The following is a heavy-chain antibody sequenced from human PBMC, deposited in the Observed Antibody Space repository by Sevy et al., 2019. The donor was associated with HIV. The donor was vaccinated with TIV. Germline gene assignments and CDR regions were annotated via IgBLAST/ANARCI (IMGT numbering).Heavy chain of an antibody. J-gene: IGHJ4*02. CDR2: IIPSFGTA. CDR1: GGTLSCYA. CDR3: ARGARGYSGYDSYYFDY. Sequence: ASVKVSCKASGGTLSCYAISWVRQAPGQGLEWMGGIIPSFGTANYAQRFQGRVTITADESTSTAYMELSSLRSEDTAVYYCARGARGYSGYDSYYFDYWGQGALVTVSS. D-gene: IGHD5-12*01. V-gene: IGHV1-69*13.